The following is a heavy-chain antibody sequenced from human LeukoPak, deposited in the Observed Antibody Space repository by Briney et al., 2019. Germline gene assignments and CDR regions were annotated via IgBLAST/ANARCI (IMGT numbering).Heavy chain of an antibody. V-gene: IGHV3-11*04. Sequence: PGGSLRLSCAASGFTFSDYYMSWIRQAPGKGLEWVSYISSSGSTIYYADSVKGRFTISRDNAKNSLYLQMNSLRAEDTAVYYCARDLSIAARVPGGVDYWGQGTLVTVSS. D-gene: IGHD6-6*01. CDR2: ISSSGSTI. J-gene: IGHJ4*02. CDR3: ARDLSIAARVPGGVDY. CDR1: GFTFSDYY.